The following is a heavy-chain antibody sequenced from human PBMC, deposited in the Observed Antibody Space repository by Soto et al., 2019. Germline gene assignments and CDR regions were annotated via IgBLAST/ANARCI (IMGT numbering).Heavy chain of an antibody. Sequence: QVQLVQSGAEVKKPGSSVKVSCKASGGTFSSYAISWVRQAPGHGLEWMGGIIPIFGTANYEQKFQGRVTITADKSTSTAYMELSRLRSEDTAGYYCARELSYYDSSGNHGFDPWGQGTLVTVSS. V-gene: IGHV1-69*14. D-gene: IGHD3-22*01. J-gene: IGHJ5*02. CDR1: GGTFSSYA. CDR2: IIPIFGTA. CDR3: ARELSYYDSSGNHGFDP.